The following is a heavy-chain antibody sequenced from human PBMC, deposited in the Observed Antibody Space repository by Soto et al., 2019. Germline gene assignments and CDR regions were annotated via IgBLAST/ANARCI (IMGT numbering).Heavy chain of an antibody. CDR1: SGSISSNW. Sequence: SETLSLTCAVSSGSISSNWWSWVRQSPGKGLEWIGEIFHSGSTNYNSSLNSRVSISVDKSRSHFSLDLFSVTAADTAVYYCSSQTYSYAWHHWGQGTQVTVSS. J-gene: IGHJ5*02. D-gene: IGHD5-18*01. CDR3: SSQTYSYAWHH. CDR2: IFHSGST. V-gene: IGHV4-4*02.